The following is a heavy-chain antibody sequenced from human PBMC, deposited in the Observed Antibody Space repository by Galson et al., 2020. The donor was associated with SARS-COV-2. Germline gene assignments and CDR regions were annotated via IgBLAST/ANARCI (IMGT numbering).Heavy chain of an antibody. Sequence: SGPTLVKPTQTLTLTCTFSGFSLSTSGMRVSWIRQPPGKALEWLARIDWDDDKFYSTSLKTRLTISKDTSKNQVVLTMTNMDPVDTATYYCERTYYDIWTGYLAAFDDWGQGTLVTVSS. CDR1: GFSLSTSGMR. CDR3: ERTYYDIWTGYLAAFDD. CDR2: IDWDDDK. J-gene: IGHJ4*02. D-gene: IGHD3-9*01. V-gene: IGHV2-70*04.